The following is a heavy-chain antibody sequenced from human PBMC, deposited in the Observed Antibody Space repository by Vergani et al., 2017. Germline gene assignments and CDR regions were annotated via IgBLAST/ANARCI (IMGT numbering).Heavy chain of an antibody. D-gene: IGHD1-7*01. V-gene: IGHV3-30*04. J-gene: IGHJ4*02. CDR2: ISNDGTKK. CDR1: GFTFSTST. Sequence: QVQLVESGGGVVQPGRSLRLSCVVSGFTFSTSTMHWVRQPPGKGLEWVAVISNDGTKKFYVDSVKGRFTISRDNAKKSLYLQMNSLRGEDTAVYYCARGNSLGSYWGQGTLVTVSS. CDR3: ARGNSLGSY.